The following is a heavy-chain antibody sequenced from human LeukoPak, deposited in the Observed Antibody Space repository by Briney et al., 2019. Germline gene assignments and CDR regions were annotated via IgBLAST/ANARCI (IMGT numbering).Heavy chain of an antibody. V-gene: IGHV1-2*06. D-gene: IGHD6-13*01. Sequence: ASVEVSCKASGYTSTDYYIHWVRQAPGQGLEWMGRINPNSGGTNYAQKFPGRVTMTRDTSISTAYMELSSLRSDDTAVYYCARSTLAATGDFDYWGQGTLVTVSS. CDR1: GYTSTDYY. CDR2: INPNSGGT. CDR3: ARSTLAATGDFDY. J-gene: IGHJ4*02.